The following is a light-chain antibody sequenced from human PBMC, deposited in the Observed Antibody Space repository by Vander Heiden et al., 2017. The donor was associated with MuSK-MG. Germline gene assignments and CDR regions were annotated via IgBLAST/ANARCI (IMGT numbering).Light chain of an antibody. CDR2: QDA. Sequence: SYELTQPPSVSVSPGQTASITCSGDNLGDKFASWYQQKPAQSPVLVIYQDAKRPSGIPERFSGSNSGNTATLTISGTQAMDEADYYCQAWDSSTVVFGGGTKLTVL. CDR3: QAWDSSTVV. V-gene: IGLV3-1*01. CDR1: NLGDKF. J-gene: IGLJ2*01.